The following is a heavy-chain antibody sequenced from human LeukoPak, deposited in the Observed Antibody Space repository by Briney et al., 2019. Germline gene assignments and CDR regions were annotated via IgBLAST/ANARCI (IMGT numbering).Heavy chain of an antibody. D-gene: IGHD2-15*01. J-gene: IGHJ6*02. CDR3: ARGCSGGSCYSPVLWEYYYYYGMDV. CDR2: MNPNSGNT. CDR1: GYTFTSYG. Sequence: GASVKVSCKASGYTFTSYGISWVRQAPGQGLEWMGWMNPNSGNTGYAQKFQGRVTMTRNTSISTAYMELSSLRSEDTAVYYCARGCSGGSCYSPVLWEYYYYYGMDVWGQGTTVTVSS. V-gene: IGHV1-8*02.